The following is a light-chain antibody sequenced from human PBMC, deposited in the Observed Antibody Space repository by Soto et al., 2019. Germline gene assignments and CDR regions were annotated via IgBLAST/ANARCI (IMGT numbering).Light chain of an antibody. CDR3: SSYTSSSRLAV. V-gene: IGLV2-14*01. CDR1: SSDVGGYKY. J-gene: IGLJ2*01. CDR2: EVT. Sequence: QSALTQPASVSGSPGQSITISCTGTSSDVGGYKYVSWYQQHPGKAPKLMIYEVTNRPSGVSNRFSGSKSGNTASLNISGLQAEDGGDYYCSSYTSSSRLAVFGGGTKLTVL.